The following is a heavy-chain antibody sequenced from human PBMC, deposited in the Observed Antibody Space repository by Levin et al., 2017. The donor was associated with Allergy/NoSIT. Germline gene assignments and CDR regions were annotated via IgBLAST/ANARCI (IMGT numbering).Heavy chain of an antibody. D-gene: IGHD3-22*01. J-gene: IGHJ4*02. CDR1: GFTFSSYG. Sequence: PGGSLRLSCAASGFTFSSYGMHWVRQAPGKGLEWVAVISYDGSNKYYADSVKGRFTISRDNCKNTLYLQMNSLRAEDTAVYYCAKHYYDLNGYYYWGQGTLVTVSS. V-gene: IGHV3-30*18. CDR3: AKHYYDLNGYYY. CDR2: ISYDGSNK.